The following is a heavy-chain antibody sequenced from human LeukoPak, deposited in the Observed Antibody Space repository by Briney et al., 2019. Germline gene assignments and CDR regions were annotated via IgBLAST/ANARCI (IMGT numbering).Heavy chain of an antibody. Sequence: GGSLRLSCAASGFPFSSYAMSWVRQAPGKGLEWVSTINGGGVNTHYAASVGGRFTISRDNSKNTLFLQMNSLRDEDTAVYYCAKDIVELVYYYGMDVWGQGTTVTVSS. CDR1: GFPFSSYA. CDR3: AKDIVELVYYYGMDV. D-gene: IGHD1-26*01. V-gene: IGHV3-23*01. J-gene: IGHJ6*02. CDR2: INGGGVNT.